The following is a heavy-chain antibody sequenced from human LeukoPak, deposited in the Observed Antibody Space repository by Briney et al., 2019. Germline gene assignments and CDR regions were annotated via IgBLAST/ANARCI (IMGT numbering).Heavy chain of an antibody. CDR2: ISSNGGST. CDR1: GFTFSSYA. J-gene: IGHJ4*02. D-gene: IGHD6-13*01. Sequence: TGGSLRLSCAASGFTFSSYAMHWVRQAPGKGLEYVSAISSNGGSTYYANSVKGRFTISRDNSKNTLYLQMNSLRAEDTAVYYCARSPGQQLVLSLFDYWGQGTLVTVSS. CDR3: ARSPGQQLVLSLFDY. V-gene: IGHV3-64*01.